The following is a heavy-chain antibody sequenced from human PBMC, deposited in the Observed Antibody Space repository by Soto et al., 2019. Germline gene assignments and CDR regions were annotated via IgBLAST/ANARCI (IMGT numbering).Heavy chain of an antibody. CDR1: GFTFSNYG. Sequence: WGSLRLSCAASGFTFSNYGMSWGRQAPGKGLEWVSVISGSGGSTYYADSVKGRFTLSRDNSKNTLYLQMNSLRSGDTAVYYSAKSSADIVIMVSAPCPPYYYYGMDVWGPGTTDTVSS. V-gene: IGHV3-23*01. CDR3: AKSSADIVIMVSAPCPPYYYYGMDV. D-gene: IGHD2-8*01. J-gene: IGHJ6*02. CDR2: ISGSGGST.